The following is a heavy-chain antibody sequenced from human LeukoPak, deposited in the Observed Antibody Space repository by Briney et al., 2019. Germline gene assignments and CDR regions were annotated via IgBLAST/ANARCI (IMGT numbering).Heavy chain of an antibody. V-gene: IGHV3-7*01. CDR3: TRDYRGKDV. Sequence: GGSLRLSCAASGFTFSAYWMSWVRQAPGKGLEWVADIKQDGSDKFYADSMKGRFTISRDNAKNSVYLQMDSLRVEDTAVYYCTRDYRGKDVWGRGTTVTVSS. D-gene: IGHD3-16*02. CDR2: IKQDGSDK. CDR1: GFTFSAYW. J-gene: IGHJ6*02.